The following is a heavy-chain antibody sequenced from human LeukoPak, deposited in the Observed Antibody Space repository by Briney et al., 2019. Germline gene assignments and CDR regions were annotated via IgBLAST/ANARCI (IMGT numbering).Heavy chain of an antibody. Sequence: NPSDPLSLICTVWVPPLKLYHSRGTPDPAEKAGEWIRCFSTSGSTTYSPSLKSRVTMSVDTSENQFSLNLSSVTAADTAVYYCAREKQQLGFDPWGQGTLVTVSS. CDR1: VPPLKLYH. CDR2: FSTSGST. D-gene: IGHD6-13*01. CDR3: AREKQQLGFDP. V-gene: IGHV4-4*07. J-gene: IGHJ5*02.